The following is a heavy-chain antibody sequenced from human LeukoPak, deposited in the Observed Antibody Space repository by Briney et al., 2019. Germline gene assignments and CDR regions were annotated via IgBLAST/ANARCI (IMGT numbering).Heavy chain of an antibody. Sequence: ASVKVSCKASGYTFTSYAMNWVRQAPGQGLGWMGWINTNTGNPTYAQGFTGRSVFSLDTSVSTAYLQISSLKAEDTAVYYCARRMYYYDSSGYYYSMYYFDYWGQGTLVTVSS. CDR2: INTNTGNP. CDR1: GYTFTSYA. CDR3: ARRMYYYDSSGYYYSMYYFDY. V-gene: IGHV7-4-1*02. D-gene: IGHD3-22*01. J-gene: IGHJ4*02.